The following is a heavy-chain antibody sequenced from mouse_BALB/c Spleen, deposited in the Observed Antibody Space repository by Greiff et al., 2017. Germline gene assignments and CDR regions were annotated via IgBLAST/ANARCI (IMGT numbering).Heavy chain of an antibody. D-gene: IGHD2-4*01. Sequence: QVQLQQPGAELVKPGTSVKLSCKASGYNFTSYWINWVKLRPGQGLEWIGDIYPGSGSTNYNEKFKSKATLTVDTSSSTAYMQLSSLASEDSALYYCARSTTMITTYYWYFDVWGAGTTVTVSS. CDR1: GYNFTSYW. CDR3: ARSTTMITTYYWYFDV. CDR2: IYPGSGST. V-gene: IGHV1-55*01. J-gene: IGHJ1*01.